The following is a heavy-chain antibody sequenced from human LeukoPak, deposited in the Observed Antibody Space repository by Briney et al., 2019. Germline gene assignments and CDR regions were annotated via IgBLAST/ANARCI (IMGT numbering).Heavy chain of an antibody. CDR2: ISYDGSNK. Sequence: PGRSLRLSCAASGFTFSSYGMHWVRQAPGKGPEWVAVISYDGSNKYYADSVKGRFTISRDNSKNTLYLQMNSLRAEDTAVYYCASMDVWGQGTTATVSS. J-gene: IGHJ6*02. CDR3: ASMDV. CDR1: GFTFSSYG. V-gene: IGHV3-30*03.